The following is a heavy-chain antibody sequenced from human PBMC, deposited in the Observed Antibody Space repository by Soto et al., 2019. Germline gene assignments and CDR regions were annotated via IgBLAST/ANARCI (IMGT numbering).Heavy chain of an antibody. J-gene: IGHJ6*02. CDR1: GFIFSNYA. Sequence: EVQVLESGGGLVQPGGSLRLSCAASGFIFSNYAFNWVRQAPGKGLEWVSGISYSGGSTNYADSVKGRFTFSRDNSKNTLYLQMDSLRAEDTAVYYCAKSPGSHYYYAMDVWGQGTTVTFSS. CDR2: ISYSGGST. CDR3: AKSPGSHYYYAMDV. V-gene: IGHV3-23*01.